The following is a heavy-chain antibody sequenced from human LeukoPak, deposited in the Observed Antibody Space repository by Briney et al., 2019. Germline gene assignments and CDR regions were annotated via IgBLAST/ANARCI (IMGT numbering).Heavy chain of an antibody. CDR3: VPGRATDFWSDYYMGH. V-gene: IGHV3-64D*09. CDR1: GFTFSGCA. J-gene: IGHJ4*02. Sequence: GGSLRLSCSASGFTFSGCAMHWVRQAPGKGLEYVSAISSTGGSTYYADSVKGRFTISRDNSKNTLFLQMSSLRAEDTAVYYCVPGRATDFWSDYYMGHWGQGTLVTVSS. CDR2: ISSTGGST. D-gene: IGHD3-3*01.